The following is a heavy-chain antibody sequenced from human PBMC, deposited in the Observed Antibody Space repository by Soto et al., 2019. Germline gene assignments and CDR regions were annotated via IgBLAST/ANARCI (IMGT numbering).Heavy chain of an antibody. Sequence: GGSLRLSCAASEFMFSNYAMIWVRQAPGKGLEWDSSISDNGGTTYYADSVKGRFTISRDNSKNTLYLQMNSLRAEDTAVYYFAKYSRQLIVFLDYWGQRTQDT. CDR1: EFMFSNYA. CDR3: AKYSRQLIVFLDY. V-gene: IGHV3-23*01. D-gene: IGHD3-22*01. CDR2: ISDNGGTT. J-gene: IGHJ4*02.